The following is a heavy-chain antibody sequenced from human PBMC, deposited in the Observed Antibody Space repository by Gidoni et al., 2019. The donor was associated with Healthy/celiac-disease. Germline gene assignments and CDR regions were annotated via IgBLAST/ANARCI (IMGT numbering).Heavy chain of an antibody. CDR2: ISYDGSNK. D-gene: IGHD6-19*01. CDR3: AKDQRKSSGIFDY. V-gene: IGHV3-30*18. CDR1: GFTFSSYG. J-gene: IGHJ4*02. Sequence: QVQLVESGGGVVQPGRSLRLSCAASGFTFSSYGMHWVRQAPGKGLGWVAVISYDGSNKYYADSVKGRFTISRDNSKNTLYLQMNSLRAEDTAVYYCAKDQRKSSGIFDYWGQGTLVTVSS.